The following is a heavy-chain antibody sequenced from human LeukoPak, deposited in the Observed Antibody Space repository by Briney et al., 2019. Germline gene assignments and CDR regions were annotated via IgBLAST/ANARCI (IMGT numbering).Heavy chain of an antibody. J-gene: IGHJ6*03. D-gene: IGHD4-11*01. CDR2: IIPIFGTA. V-gene: IGHV1-69*05. CDR1: GGTFSSYA. Sequence: SVKVSCKASGGTFSSYAISWVQQAPGQGLEWMGGIIPIFGTANYAQKFQGRVTITTDESTSTAYMELSSLRSEDTAVYYCARGVRNYVNYYYMDVWGKGTTVTVSS. CDR3: ARGVRNYVNYYYMDV.